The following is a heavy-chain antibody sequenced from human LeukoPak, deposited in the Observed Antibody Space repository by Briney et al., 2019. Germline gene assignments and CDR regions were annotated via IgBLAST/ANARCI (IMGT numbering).Heavy chain of an antibody. CDR2: INPNSGGT. CDR3: ARDEDYGGNFDY. Sequence: GASVKVSCKASGYSLTTYYMHWVRQAPGQGLEWMGRINPNSGGTNYAQKFQGRVTMTRDTSISTAYMELSRLRSDDTAVYYCARDEDYGGNFDYWGQGTLVTVSS. D-gene: IGHD4-23*01. J-gene: IGHJ4*02. V-gene: IGHV1-2*06. CDR1: GYSLTTYY.